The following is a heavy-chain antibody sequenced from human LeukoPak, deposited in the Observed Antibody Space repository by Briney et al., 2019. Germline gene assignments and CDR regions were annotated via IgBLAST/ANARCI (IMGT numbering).Heavy chain of an antibody. V-gene: IGHV4-59*08. CDR2: IYYSGST. CDR1: GGSISSYY. J-gene: IGHJ3*02. CDR3: ARHGYGSGIIGAFDI. D-gene: IGHD3-10*01. Sequence: PSETLSLTCTVSGGSISSYYWSWIRQPPGKGLEWIGYIYYSGSTNYNPSLKSRVTISVDTSKNQFSLKLSSVTAADTAVYYCARHGYGSGIIGAFDIWGQGTMVTVSS.